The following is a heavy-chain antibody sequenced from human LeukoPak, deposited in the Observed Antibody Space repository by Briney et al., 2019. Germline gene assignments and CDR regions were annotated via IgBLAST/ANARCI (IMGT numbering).Heavy chain of an antibody. J-gene: IGHJ4*02. CDR1: GGTFSSYA. D-gene: IGHD4-23*01. CDR2: IIPILGIA. CDR3: ARDPGGGNRRAGIY. Sequence: SVKVSCKASGGTFSSYAISWVRQAPGQGLEWMGRIIPILGIANYAQKFQGRVTITADKSTSTAYMELSSLRSEDTAVYCCARDPGGGNRRAGIYWGQGTLVTVSS. V-gene: IGHV1-69*04.